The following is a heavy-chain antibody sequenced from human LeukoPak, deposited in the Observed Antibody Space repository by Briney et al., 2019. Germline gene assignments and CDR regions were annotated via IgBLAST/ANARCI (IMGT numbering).Heavy chain of an antibody. CDR3: AREPPFGPAAISFDY. J-gene: IGHJ4*02. V-gene: IGHV3-7*03. Sequence: PGGSLRHSCAASGFTFSSYWMSWVRQAPGKGLEWVANIKQDGSEKYYVDSVKGRFTISRDNAKNSLYLQMNSLRAEDTAVYYCAREPPFGPAAISFDYWGQGTLVTVSS. CDR2: IKQDGSEK. D-gene: IGHD2-2*02. CDR1: GFTFSSYW.